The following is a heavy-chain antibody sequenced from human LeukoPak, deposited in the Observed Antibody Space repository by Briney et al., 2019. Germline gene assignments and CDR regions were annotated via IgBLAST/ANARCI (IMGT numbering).Heavy chain of an antibody. Sequence: ASVKVSCKASGFTFTRSAMQWVRQARGQRLEWIGWIVVGSGNTKYAQKFQERVTMTRDMSTSTVYMELSSLRSEDTAVYYCARGASEIDYWGQGTLVTVSS. CDR3: ARGASEIDY. CDR1: GFTFTRSA. CDR2: IVVGSGNT. V-gene: IGHV1-58*02. J-gene: IGHJ4*02. D-gene: IGHD5-24*01.